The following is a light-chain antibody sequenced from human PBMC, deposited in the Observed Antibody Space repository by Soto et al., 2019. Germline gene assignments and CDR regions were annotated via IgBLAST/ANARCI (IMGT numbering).Light chain of an antibody. V-gene: IGKV3-15*01. CDR1: QTISTN. CDR2: GAA. Sequence: EVVMTQSPATLSVSPGARATLSCRASQTISTNLAWYQHKPGQPPSLLIYGAATRATGVPARFSGSGSGTQCTLTITSLQSEDFAVYYCQQYNSWTWTFGQGTKVDIK. CDR3: QQYNSWTWT. J-gene: IGKJ1*01.